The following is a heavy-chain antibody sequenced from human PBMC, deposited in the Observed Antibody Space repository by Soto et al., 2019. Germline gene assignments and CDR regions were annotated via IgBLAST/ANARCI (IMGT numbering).Heavy chain of an antibody. J-gene: IGHJ4*02. Sequence: PSETLSLTCGVSGDSESSGGYYWRWIRQPPGKGLEWIGYIYHNGNTNYNRSLKRRATISVDRFKSQFSLRLDSVTAAYTALYFPARGRDYYDSSGYYGQPSYFDYWGQGTLV. CDR2: IYHNGNT. CDR3: ARGRDYYDSSGYYGQPSYFDY. V-gene: IGHV4-30-2*01. CDR1: GDSESSGGYY. D-gene: IGHD3-22*01.